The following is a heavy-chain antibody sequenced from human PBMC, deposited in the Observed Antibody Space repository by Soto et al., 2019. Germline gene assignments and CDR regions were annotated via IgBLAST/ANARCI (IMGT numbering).Heavy chain of an antibody. J-gene: IGHJ6*02. D-gene: IGHD3-22*01. CDR3: AMPLYDVVVVTYGMDV. CDR1: GFTFSIYA. CDR2: ISTSGDKT. Sequence: GGSLRLSCAASGFTFSIYAISWVRQAPGKGLEWLSAISTSGDKTYYADSVEGRFTISRDNSKNTLYLQMNSLRVDDTAVYYCAMPLYDVVVVTYGMDVWGQGTMVTVSS. V-gene: IGHV3-23*01.